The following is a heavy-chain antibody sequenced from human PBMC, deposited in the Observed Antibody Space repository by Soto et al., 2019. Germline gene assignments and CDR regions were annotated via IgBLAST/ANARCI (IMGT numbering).Heavy chain of an antibody. J-gene: IGHJ4*02. Sequence: SETLSLTCTVSGGSITTVSYCWSWIRQPPDKGLDWIGHIYHSGSTYYNPSLKSRVTISVDRSKNQFSLKLSSVTAADTAVYYCVRVPDYWGQGTLVTVSS. CDR3: VRVPDY. V-gene: IGHV4-30-2*01. CDR1: GGSITTVSYC. CDR2: IYHSGST.